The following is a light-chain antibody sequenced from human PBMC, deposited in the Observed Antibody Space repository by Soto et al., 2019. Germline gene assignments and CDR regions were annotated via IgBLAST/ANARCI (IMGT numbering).Light chain of an antibody. CDR3: QQYNSFSP. CDR1: QSISSW. Sequence: DIQMTQSPSTLSASVGDRVTISCRASQSISSWLAWYQQKPGKAPKLLIYDASTLETGVPSRLSGSGSGTEFTLTISSLQPDDFATYYCQQYNSFSPFGQGTKLEIK. CDR2: DAS. J-gene: IGKJ2*01. V-gene: IGKV1-5*01.